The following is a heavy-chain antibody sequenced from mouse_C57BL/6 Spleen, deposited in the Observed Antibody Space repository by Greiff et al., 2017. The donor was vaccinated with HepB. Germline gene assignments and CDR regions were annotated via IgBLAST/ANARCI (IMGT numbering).Heavy chain of an antibody. V-gene: IGHV3-6*01. D-gene: IGHD4-1*01. J-gene: IGHJ4*01. CDR3: ARSSLGAMDY. CDR2: ISYDGSN. CDR1: GYSITSGYY. Sequence: DVQLQESGPGLVKPSQSLSLTCSVTGYSITSGYYWNWIRQFPGNKLEWMGYISYDGSNNYNPSLKNRISITRDTSKNQFFLKLNSVTTEDTATYYCARSSLGAMDYWGQGTSVTVSS.